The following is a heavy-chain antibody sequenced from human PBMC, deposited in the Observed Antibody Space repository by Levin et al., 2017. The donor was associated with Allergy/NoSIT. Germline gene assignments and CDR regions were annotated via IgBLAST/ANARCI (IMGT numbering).Heavy chain of an antibody. V-gene: IGHV3-48*01. J-gene: IGHJ4*02. Sequence: PGGSLRLSCAASGFTFSSYSMNWVRQAPGKGLEWVSYISSSSSTMYYADSVKGRFTISRDNAKNSLYLQMNSLRAEDTAVYYCARLRGYSYGYGDYWGQGTLVTVSS. D-gene: IGHD5-18*01. CDR3: ARLRGYSYGYGDY. CDR1: GFTFSSYS. CDR2: ISSSSSTM.